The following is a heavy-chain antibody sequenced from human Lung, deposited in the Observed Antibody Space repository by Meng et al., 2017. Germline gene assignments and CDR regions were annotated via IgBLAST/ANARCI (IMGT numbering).Heavy chain of an antibody. J-gene: IGHJ4*02. V-gene: IGHV4-59*01. CDR3: ASGHARRGDIYGYWFDY. CDR2: IYHNGDT. Sequence: SETLSPTCTVSDDSTSSYYWNWIRQPPGKGLEWIGLIYHNGDTNYNPALKSRVTSSVDTSKNQVALKLVSVTAAATAVYYWASGHARRGDIYGYWFDYWGQGTLVTVSS. D-gene: IGHD5-18*01. CDR1: DDSTSSYY.